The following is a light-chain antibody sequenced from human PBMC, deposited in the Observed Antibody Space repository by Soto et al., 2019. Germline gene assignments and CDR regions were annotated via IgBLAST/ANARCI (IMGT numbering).Light chain of an antibody. Sequence: QSVLTQPASVSGSPGQSITISCTGTSSDVGNYNLVSWYQQHPGKAPKLMIYEDSKRPSGVSNRFSGSKSGSTASLTISGLQAEDEADYYCCSYAGSGTYVFGTWTKLTVL. CDR2: EDS. V-gene: IGLV2-23*01. CDR3: CSYAGSGTYV. CDR1: SSDVGNYNL. J-gene: IGLJ1*01.